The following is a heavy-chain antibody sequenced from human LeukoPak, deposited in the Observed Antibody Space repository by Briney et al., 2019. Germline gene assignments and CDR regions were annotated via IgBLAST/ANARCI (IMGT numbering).Heavy chain of an antibody. CDR2: FDPEDGKT. V-gene: IGHV1-24*01. D-gene: IGHD3-10*01. CDR3: ATEGFTMVRGVIIIDLDFQH. J-gene: IGHJ1*01. Sequence: ASVKVSCKASGYTFTSYGISWVRQAPGKGLEWMGGFDPEDGKTIYAQKFQGRVTMTEDSSTDTAYMELSSLRSEDTAVYYCATEGFTMVRGVIIIDLDFQHWGQGTLVTVSS. CDR1: GYTFTSYG.